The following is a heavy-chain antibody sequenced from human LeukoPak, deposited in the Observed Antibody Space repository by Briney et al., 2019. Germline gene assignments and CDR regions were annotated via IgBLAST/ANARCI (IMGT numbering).Heavy chain of an antibody. CDR3: ARGGPNITMVRGSNFDY. V-gene: IGHV4-34*01. J-gene: IGHJ4*02. Sequence: SETLSLTCAVYGGSFSGYYWSWIRQPPGKGLEWIGEINHSGSTNYNPSLKSRVTISVDTSKNQFSLKLSSVTAADTAVYCCARGGPNITMVRGSNFDYWGQGTLVTVSS. D-gene: IGHD3-10*01. CDR1: GGSFSGYY. CDR2: INHSGST.